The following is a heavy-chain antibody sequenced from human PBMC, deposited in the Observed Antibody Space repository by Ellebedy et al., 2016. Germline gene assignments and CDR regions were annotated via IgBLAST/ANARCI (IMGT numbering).Heavy chain of an antibody. D-gene: IGHD5-24*01. V-gene: IGHV1-3*01. CDR2: INAGNGNT. J-gene: IGHJ6*03. Sequence: ASVKVSCKASGYTFTSYAMHWVRQAPGQRLEWMGWINAGNGNTKYSQKFQGRVTMTRDTSTSTVYMELSSLRSEDTAVYYCARVLWLQPLYYYYYYMDVWGKGTTVTVSS. CDR3: ARVLWLQPLYYYYYYMDV. CDR1: GYTFTSYA.